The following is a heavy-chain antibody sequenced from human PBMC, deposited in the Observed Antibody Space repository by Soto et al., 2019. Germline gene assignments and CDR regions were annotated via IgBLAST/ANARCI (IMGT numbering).Heavy chain of an antibody. J-gene: IGHJ4*02. D-gene: IGHD3-16*01. CDR2: FDPEDGET. V-gene: IGHV1-24*01. CDR3: ATAREPRRIMITFGGY. CDR1: GYTLTELS. Sequence: ASVKVSCKVSGYTLTELSMHWVRQAPGKGLEWMGGFDPEDGETIYAQKFQGRVTMTEDTSTDTAYMELSSLRSEDTAVYYCATAREPRRIMITFGGYWGQGTLVTVSS.